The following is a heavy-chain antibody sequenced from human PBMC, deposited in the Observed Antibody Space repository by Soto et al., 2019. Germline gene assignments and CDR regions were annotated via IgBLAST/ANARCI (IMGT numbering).Heavy chain of an antibody. D-gene: IGHD1-26*01. CDR2: MNPNSGNT. CDR1: GYTFTSYD. V-gene: IGHV1-8*01. Sequence: ASVKVSCKASGYTFTSYDINWVRQATGQGLEWMGWMNPNSGNTGYAQKFQGRVTMTRNTSISTAHMELNSLEKEDTGMYYCSRIGPGAATRWFFDYWGQGTPVTVSS. CDR3: SRIGPGAATRWFFDY. J-gene: IGHJ4*02.